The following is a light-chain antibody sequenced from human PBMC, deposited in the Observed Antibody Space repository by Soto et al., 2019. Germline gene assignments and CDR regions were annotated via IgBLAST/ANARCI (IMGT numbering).Light chain of an antibody. V-gene: IGKV1-5*02. CDR1: QSISNC. CDR2: HAS. CDR3: QQYNSYS. Sequence: DIQMTQSPSTLSGSVGDRVTIICRASQSISNCLAWYQQKPGTAPKVLIYHASNLQSGVPSRFSGSGSGTEFTLTISSLQPDDFATYYCQQYNSYSFGQGTKVDIK. J-gene: IGKJ1*01.